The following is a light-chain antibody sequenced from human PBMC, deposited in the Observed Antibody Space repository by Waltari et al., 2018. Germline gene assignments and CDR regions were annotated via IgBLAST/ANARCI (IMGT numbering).Light chain of an antibody. Sequence: QSALTQPPSVTGSPGQSVTISCSGTSSDVGTYKRVSWYQQPPGKAPKLMIYELNNRPAGAPVLFSGSKSGNTASRTISGLQAEDEAYYFCSSYCPDATLVFGGGTKLTVL. CDR3: SSYCPDATLV. CDR2: ELN. J-gene: IGLJ3*02. V-gene: IGLV2-18*02. CDR1: SSDVGTYKR.